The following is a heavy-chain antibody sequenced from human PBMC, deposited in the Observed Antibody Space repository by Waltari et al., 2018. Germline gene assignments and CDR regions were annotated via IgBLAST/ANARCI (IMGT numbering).Heavy chain of an antibody. D-gene: IGHD3-22*01. Sequence: QVQLQESGPGLVKPSETLSLTCTVSGGSISSHYWSWIRQPPGKGLEWIGYIYYSGSTNYNPSLKSRVTISVDTSKNQFSLKLSSVTAADTAVYYCVRQGHNYYDSSGYYLFDYWGQGTLVTVSS. CDR1: GGSISSHY. V-gene: IGHV4-59*08. CDR2: IYYSGST. J-gene: IGHJ4*02. CDR3: VRQGHNYYDSSGYYLFDY.